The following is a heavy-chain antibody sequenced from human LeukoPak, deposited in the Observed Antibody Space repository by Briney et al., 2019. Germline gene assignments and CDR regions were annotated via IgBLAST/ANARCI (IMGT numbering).Heavy chain of an antibody. CDR2: IFYSGTT. V-gene: IGHV4-61*10. Sequence: PSETLSLTCSVSGDSITRNSHYWSWIRQAAGKGLEWIGFIFYSGTTNYNPSLKSRVTISVDTSKNQFSLKLSSVTAADTAVYYCARGGWNKFDYWGQGTLVTVSS. J-gene: IGHJ4*02. D-gene: IGHD3-22*01. CDR3: ARGGWNKFDY. CDR1: GDSITRNSHY.